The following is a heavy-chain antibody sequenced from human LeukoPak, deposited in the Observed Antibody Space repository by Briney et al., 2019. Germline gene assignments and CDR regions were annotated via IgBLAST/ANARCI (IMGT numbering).Heavy chain of an antibody. V-gene: IGHV3-23*01. Sequence: GGSLRLSCAASGFTFSSYAMSWVRQAPGKGLEWVSAISGSGGSTYYADSVKGRFTISRDNSKNTLYLQMKNLRAEYTAVYYCAKDGAWLRFDDWGQGILVTVSS. CDR2: ISGSGGST. J-gene: IGHJ4*02. D-gene: IGHD5-12*01. CDR3: AKDGAWLRFDD. CDR1: GFTFSSYA.